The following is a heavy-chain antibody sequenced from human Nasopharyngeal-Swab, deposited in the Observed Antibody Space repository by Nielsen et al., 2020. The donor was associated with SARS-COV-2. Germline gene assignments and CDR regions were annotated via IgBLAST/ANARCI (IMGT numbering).Heavy chain of an antibody. J-gene: IGHJ4*02. Sequence: SLKISCAASGFTFDDYAMHWVRQAPGKGLEWVSGISWNSGSIGYADSVKGRFTISRDNAKNSLYLQMNSLRAEDTASYYCARDGYGGAMIVVDEKTPLGYWGQGTLVTVSS. CDR2: ISWNSGSI. CDR3: ARDGYGGAMIVVDEKTPLGY. V-gene: IGHV3-9*01. D-gene: IGHD3-22*01. CDR1: GFTFDDYA.